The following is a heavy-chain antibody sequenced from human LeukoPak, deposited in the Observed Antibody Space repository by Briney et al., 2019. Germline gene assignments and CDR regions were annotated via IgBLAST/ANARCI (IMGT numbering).Heavy chain of an antibody. Sequence: GGSLRLSCAASGFTGPPFRSHWIHWVRQAPGKGLMWVAHINGDGTMTTYADSVEGRFTISRDNAKSTLFLQMDSLRVEDTAVYYCATDNWYVMNLWGQGTTVTVSS. CDR2: INGDGTMT. CDR1: GFTGPPFRSHW. D-gene: IGHD1-20*01. CDR3: ATDNWYVMNL. J-gene: IGHJ6*02. V-gene: IGHV3-74*01.